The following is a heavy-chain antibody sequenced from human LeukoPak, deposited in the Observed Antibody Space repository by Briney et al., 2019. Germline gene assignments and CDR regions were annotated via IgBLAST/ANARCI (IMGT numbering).Heavy chain of an antibody. CDR2: IIPILGIA. Sequence: SVKVSCKASGGTFSSYAISWVRQAPGQGLEWMGRIIPILGIANYAQKFQGRVTITADKSTSTAYMELSSLRSEDTAVYYCARDPTYYYDSSGYHYFDYWGQGTLVTVSS. J-gene: IGHJ4*02. CDR3: ARDPTYYYDSSGYHYFDY. V-gene: IGHV1-69*04. D-gene: IGHD3-22*01. CDR1: GGTFSSYA.